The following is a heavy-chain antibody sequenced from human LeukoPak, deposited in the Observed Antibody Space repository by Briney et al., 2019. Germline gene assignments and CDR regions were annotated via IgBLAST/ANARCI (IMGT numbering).Heavy chain of an antibody. Sequence: ASVKVSCKASGYTFTSYGIGWVRQATGQGLEWMGWMNPNSGNTGYAQKFQGRVTMTRNTSISTAYMELSSLRSEDTAVYYCARGHMVRGSYDAFDIWGQGTMVTVSS. CDR3: ARGHMVRGSYDAFDI. V-gene: IGHV1-8*02. D-gene: IGHD3-10*01. CDR2: MNPNSGNT. CDR1: GYTFTSYG. J-gene: IGHJ3*02.